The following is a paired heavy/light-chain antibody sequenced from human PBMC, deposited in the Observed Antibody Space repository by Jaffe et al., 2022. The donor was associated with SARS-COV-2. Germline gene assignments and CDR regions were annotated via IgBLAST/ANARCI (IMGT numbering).Light chain of an antibody. V-gene: IGLV3-25*03. Sequence: SYELTQPPSVSVSPGQTARITCSGDALPKQYAYWYQQKPGQAPVLVIYKDSERPSGIPERFSGSSSGTTVTLTISGVQAEDEADYYCQSADSSGTYRGVFGGGTKLTVL. CDR1: ALPKQY. CDR3: QSADSSGTYRGV. CDR2: KDS. J-gene: IGLJ2*01.
Heavy chain of an antibody. CDR1: GFTFSSYW. CDR2: INSDGSST. CDR3: ASPYSNYRVAGEDYYYYGMDV. Sequence: EVQLVESGGGLVQPGGSLRLSCAASGFTFSSYWMHWVRQAPGKGLVWVSRINSDGSSTSYADSVKGRFTISRDNAKNTLYLQMNSLRAEDTAVYYCASPYSNYRVAGEDYYYYGMDVWGQGTTVTVSS. J-gene: IGHJ6*02. D-gene: IGHD4-4*01. V-gene: IGHV3-74*01.